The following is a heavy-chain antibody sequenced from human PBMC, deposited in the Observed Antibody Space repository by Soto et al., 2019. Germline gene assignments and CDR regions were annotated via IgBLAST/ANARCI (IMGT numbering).Heavy chain of an antibody. CDR2: FYYSGGT. V-gene: IGHV4-59*01. Sequence: SETLSLTCTVSGGSISSNYWSWIRQPPGKGLEWVAYFYYSGGTSYNPSLKRRVTISVDRSKSQFSLKLISVTAADTAKYFCAREGNLGRWLQPLDYWGQGTLVTVSS. CDR1: GGSISSNY. D-gene: IGHD5-12*01. CDR3: AREGNLGRWLQPLDY. J-gene: IGHJ4*02.